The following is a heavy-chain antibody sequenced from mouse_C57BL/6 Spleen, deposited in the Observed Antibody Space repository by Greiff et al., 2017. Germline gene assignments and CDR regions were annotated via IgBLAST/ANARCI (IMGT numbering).Heavy chain of an antibody. V-gene: IGHV1-80*01. CDR3: ARSRTYYSNYEGFDY. CDR2: IYPGDGDT. CDR1: GYAFSSYW. D-gene: IGHD2-5*01. J-gene: IGHJ2*01. Sequence: QVQLQQSGAELVKPGASVKISCKASGYAFSSYWMNWVKQRPGKGLEWIGQIYPGDGDTNYNGKFKGKATLTADKSSSTASMQLNSLTSEDSAVYFCARSRTYYSNYEGFDYWGQGTTLTVSS.